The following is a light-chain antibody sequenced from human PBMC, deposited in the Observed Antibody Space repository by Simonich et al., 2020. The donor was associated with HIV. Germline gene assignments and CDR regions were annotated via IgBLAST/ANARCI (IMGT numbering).Light chain of an antibody. CDR1: RSILYNSNNKNY. CDR2: WAS. CDR3: QQYYTTPPT. J-gene: IGKJ1*01. Sequence: DIVMTKSPDSLAVSLGERATINCTSSRSILYNSNNKNYLAWYQQKPGQPPNLLISWASTRESGVPDRFSSSGSGTDFTLTSSSLQAEDVAVYYCQQYYTTPPTFGQGTKVEIK. V-gene: IGKV4-1*01.